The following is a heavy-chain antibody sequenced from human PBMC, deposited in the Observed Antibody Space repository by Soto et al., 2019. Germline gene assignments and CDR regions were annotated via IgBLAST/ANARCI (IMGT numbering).Heavy chain of an antibody. CDR3: AREMAGLGGEYDS. J-gene: IGHJ4*02. V-gene: IGHV1-18*01. D-gene: IGHD3-16*01. CDR2: ISGSSGNA. CDR1: GYTFTKYG. Sequence: QVQLVQSGAEVKNPGASVKVSCKTSGYTFTKYGVGWVRQAPGQGLEWMGWISGSSGNANYAEKVQGRITLTTDTPTRTAYIERRSLRSDDTAVYYCAREMAGLGGEYDSWGQGTLVTVSS.